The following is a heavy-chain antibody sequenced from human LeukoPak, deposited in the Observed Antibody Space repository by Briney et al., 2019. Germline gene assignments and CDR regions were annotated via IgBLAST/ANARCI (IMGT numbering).Heavy chain of an antibody. J-gene: IGHJ5*02. CDR3: PRGSSLHTKWVGGRWFDP. Sequence: ASVKVSCQASGYTFSSYDIHWVRQATGHGLEWMGWVKPKSAHTGHAQKFQGRVTRTRNTSISTAYMELSGLTSEDTAMYSCPRGSSLHTKWVGGRWFDPWGQGTLVTVSS. CDR1: GYTFSSYD. CDR2: VKPKSAHT. V-gene: IGHV1-8*02. D-gene: IGHD3-16*01.